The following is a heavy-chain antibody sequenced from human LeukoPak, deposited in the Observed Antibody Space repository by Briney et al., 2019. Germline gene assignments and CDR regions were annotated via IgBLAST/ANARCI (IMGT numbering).Heavy chain of an antibody. Sequence: SQTLSLTCTVSGVSISSGGYYWSWIRQHPGKGLEWIGYIYYSGSTYYNPSLKSRVTISVDTSKNQFSLSLRSVTTADTAVYYCATGFYSPASWGQGTLVTVSS. V-gene: IGHV4-61*08. CDR1: GVSISSGGYY. J-gene: IGHJ5*02. D-gene: IGHD4-11*01. CDR3: ATGFYSPAS. CDR2: IYYSGST.